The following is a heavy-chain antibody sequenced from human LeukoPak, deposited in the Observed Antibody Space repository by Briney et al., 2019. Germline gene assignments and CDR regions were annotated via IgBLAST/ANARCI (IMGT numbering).Heavy chain of an antibody. CDR1: GFTFSSYA. Sequence: GGSLRLSCAASGFTFSSYAMHWVRQAPGKGLEWVAVISYDGSNKYYADSVKGRFTISRDNSKNTLYLQMNSLRAEDTAVYYCAKDGGSGWYWGQGTLVTVSS. J-gene: IGHJ4*02. CDR3: AKDGGSGWY. V-gene: IGHV3-30*04. D-gene: IGHD6-19*01. CDR2: ISYDGSNK.